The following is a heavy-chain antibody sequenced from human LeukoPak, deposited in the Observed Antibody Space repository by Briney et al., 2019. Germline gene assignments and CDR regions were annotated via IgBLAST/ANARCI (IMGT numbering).Heavy chain of an antibody. Sequence: SQTLSLTCTVSGGSISSGGYYWSWIRQPPGKGLEWIGYIYHSGSTYYNPSLKSRVTISVDRSMNQFSLKLSSVTAADTAVYYCARVYYDSSGYYGWFDPWGQGTLVTVSS. CDR3: ARVYYDSSGYYGWFDP. J-gene: IGHJ5*02. CDR1: GGSISSGGYY. CDR2: IYHSGST. V-gene: IGHV4-30-2*01. D-gene: IGHD3-22*01.